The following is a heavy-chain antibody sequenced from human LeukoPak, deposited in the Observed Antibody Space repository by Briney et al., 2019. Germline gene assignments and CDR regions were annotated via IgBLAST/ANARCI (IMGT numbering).Heavy chain of an antibody. CDR3: ARAGVDQMGY. J-gene: IGHJ4*02. D-gene: IGHD5-24*01. Sequence: PGGSLRLSCSASGFTFSSYEMNWVRQAPGKGLEWVSYITSGGDSIYYAKSVKGRFTISRDNAKNSVYLQMNSLRAEDTAVYYCARAGVDQMGYWGQGTLVTVSS. CDR2: ITSGGDSI. CDR1: GFTFSSYE. V-gene: IGHV3-48*03.